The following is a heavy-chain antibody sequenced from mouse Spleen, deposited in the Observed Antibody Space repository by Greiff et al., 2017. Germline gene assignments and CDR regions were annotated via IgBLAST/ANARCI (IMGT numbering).Heavy chain of an antibody. V-gene: IGHV14-2*01. CDR1: GFNIKDTY. Sequence: EVKVEESGAELVKPGASVKLSCTASGFNIKDTYMHWVKQRPEQGLEWIGRIDPGDGETKYAPKFQGKATITADTSSNTAYLQLSSLTSEDTAVYYCASSSNFRFDYWGQGTTLTVSS. CDR3: ASSSNFRFDY. CDR2: IDPGDGET. D-gene: IGHD2-5*01. J-gene: IGHJ2*01.